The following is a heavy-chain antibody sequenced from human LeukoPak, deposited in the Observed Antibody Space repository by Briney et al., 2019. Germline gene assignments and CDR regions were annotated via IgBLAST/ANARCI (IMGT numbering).Heavy chain of an antibody. CDR2: ISSSSSYI. CDR1: GFTFSSYS. CDR3: ARSGGHSSGWYATLGLLVY. Sequence: PGGSLRLSCAASGFTFSSYSMNWVRQAPGNGLEWVSSISSSSSYIYYADSVKGRFTISRDNSKNTLYLQMNSLRAEDTAVYYCARSGGHSSGWYATLGLLVYWGQGTLVTVSS. D-gene: IGHD6-19*01. V-gene: IGHV3-21*01. J-gene: IGHJ4*02.